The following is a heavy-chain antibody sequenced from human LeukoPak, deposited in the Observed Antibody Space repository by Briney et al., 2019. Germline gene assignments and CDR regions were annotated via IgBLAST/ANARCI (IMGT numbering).Heavy chain of an antibody. CDR3: ARHLDYDSGGYFYPYFDD. J-gene: IGHJ4*02. CDR2: FSHSGTT. CDR1: GYSMRSYY. V-gene: IGHV4-59*08. Sequence: KTSETVSLTCNVSGYSMRSYYWSWLRQPPGKGLERIAYFSHSGTTNYNPSLKSRVIISVDTSNHQFSLTLRSVTAADTAVYYCARHLDYDSGGYFYPYFDDWGQGTLVTVSS. D-gene: IGHD3-22*01.